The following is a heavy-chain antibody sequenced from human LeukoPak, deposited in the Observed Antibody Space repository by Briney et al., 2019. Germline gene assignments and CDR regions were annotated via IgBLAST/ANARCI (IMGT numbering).Heavy chain of an antibody. CDR3: ARSSSSRFDP. CDR2: IFHSGTT. CDR1: GASIKSYD. Sequence: PETLSLTCTVSGASIKSYDWSWIRQPPGEGLEWIAYIFHSGTTNYNPSLKSRVTISIDTSTNQVSLRLSSVTAADTALYYCARSSSSRFDPWGQGTLVTVFS. J-gene: IGHJ5*02. V-gene: IGHV4-59*01. D-gene: IGHD2/OR15-2a*01.